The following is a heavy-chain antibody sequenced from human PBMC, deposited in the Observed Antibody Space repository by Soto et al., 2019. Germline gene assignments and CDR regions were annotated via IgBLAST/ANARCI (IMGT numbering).Heavy chain of an antibody. V-gene: IGHV3-48*02. CDR1: GFSFRSYS. CDR3: ARDPKSGNQKLYFDY. D-gene: IGHD1-26*01. J-gene: IGHJ4*02. CDR2: VSGSGNTQ. Sequence: PGGSLRLSCVASGFSFRSYSMNWVRQAPGKGPERVAYVSGSGNTQYYADSVKGRFTISRDNAKQSLYLQLNSLRDEDTAVYYCARDPKSGNQKLYFDYWGQGALVTVSS.